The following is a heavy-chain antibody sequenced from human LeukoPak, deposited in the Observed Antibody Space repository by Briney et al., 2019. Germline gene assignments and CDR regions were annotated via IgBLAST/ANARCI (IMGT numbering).Heavy chain of an antibody. V-gene: IGHV4-39*01. Sequence: PSETLSLTCTVSGGSISSSSYYWGWIRQPPGKGLEWIGSIYYSGSTYYNPSLKSRVTISVDTSKNQFSLKLSSVTAADTAVYYCARLYGVLGMVKYFDYWGQGTLVTVSS. CDR3: ARLYGVLGMVKYFDY. D-gene: IGHD5-18*01. J-gene: IGHJ4*02. CDR2: IYYSGST. CDR1: GGSISSSSYY.